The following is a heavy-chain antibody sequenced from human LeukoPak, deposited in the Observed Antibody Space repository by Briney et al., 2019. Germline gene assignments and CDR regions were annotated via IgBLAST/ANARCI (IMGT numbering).Heavy chain of an antibody. D-gene: IGHD3-16*01. J-gene: IGHJ4*02. Sequence: ASVKVSCKASGYTFTSYDINWVRQATGQGLEWMGWMNPNSGNTGYAQKFQGRVTMTRNTSISTAYMELSSRTSADTAVYYCARAPSYDDFDYWGQGTLVTVSS. CDR2: MNPNSGNT. V-gene: IGHV1-8*01. CDR1: GYTFTSYD. CDR3: ARAPSYDDFDY.